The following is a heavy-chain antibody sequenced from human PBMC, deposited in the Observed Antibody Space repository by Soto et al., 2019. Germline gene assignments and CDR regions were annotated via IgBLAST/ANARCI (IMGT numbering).Heavy chain of an antibody. D-gene: IGHD3-10*01. J-gene: IGHJ6*02. CDR3: ARGSDVSFMVYYYYYGMDV. V-gene: IGHV4-34*01. Sequence: PSETLSLTCAVYGGSFSGYYWSWIRQPPGKGLEWIGEINHSGSTNYNPSLKSRVTISVDTSKNQSSLKLSSVTAADTAVYYCARGSDVSFMVYYYYYGMDVWGQGTTVTVS. CDR2: INHSGST. CDR1: GGSFSGYY.